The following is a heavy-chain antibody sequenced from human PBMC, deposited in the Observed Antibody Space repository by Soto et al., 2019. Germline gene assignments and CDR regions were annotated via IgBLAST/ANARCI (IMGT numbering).Heavy chain of an antibody. D-gene: IGHD1-1*01. J-gene: IGHJ4*02. CDR3: VRDLYRSATMHCLDH. Sequence: PGGSLRLSCEASGFTFINYAMSWVRQSPGKGLEWVSSISDTGGDSYYADSMDGRFTVSRDNSKNTLYLQINSLRAEDTAIYYCVRDLYRSATMHCLDHWGQGALVTVSS. CDR1: GFTFINYA. V-gene: IGHV3-23*01. CDR2: ISDTGGDS.